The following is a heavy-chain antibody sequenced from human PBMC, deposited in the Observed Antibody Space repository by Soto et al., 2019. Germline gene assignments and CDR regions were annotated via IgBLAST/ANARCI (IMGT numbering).Heavy chain of an antibody. V-gene: IGHV4-30-4*01. Sequence: QVQLQESGPGLVKPSQTLSLTCTVSVGSISSGDYYWSWIRQPPGKGLEWIGYIYYSGSTYYNPSLKSRVTISVDTSKNQFSLKLSSVTAADTAGYYCARSSSSTYGMDVWGQGTTVTVSS. CDR3: ARSSSSTYGMDV. D-gene: IGHD6-6*01. CDR2: IYYSGST. J-gene: IGHJ6*02. CDR1: VGSISSGDYY.